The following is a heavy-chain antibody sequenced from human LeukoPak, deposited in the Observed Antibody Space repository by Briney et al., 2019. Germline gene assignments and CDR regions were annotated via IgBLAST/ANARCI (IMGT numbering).Heavy chain of an antibody. CDR3: AREDYENYYYYGMDV. CDR2: IYTSGST. CDR1: GGSISSYY. D-gene: IGHD4-17*01. V-gene: IGHV4-4*07. J-gene: IGHJ6*02. Sequence: SETLSLTCTVSGGSISSYYWSWIRQPAGKGLEWIGRIYTSGSTNYNPSLKSRATMSVDTSKNQFSLKLSSVTAADTAVYYCAREDYENYYYYGMDVWGQGTTVTVSS.